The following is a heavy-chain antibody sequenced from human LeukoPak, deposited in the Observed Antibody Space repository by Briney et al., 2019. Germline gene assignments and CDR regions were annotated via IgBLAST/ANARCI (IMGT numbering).Heavy chain of an antibody. CDR3: ARDSNRRPIAAAGTNWFDP. J-gene: IGHJ5*02. D-gene: IGHD6-13*01. CDR1: GFTFSSYA. V-gene: IGHV3-30-3*01. Sequence: PGGSLRLSCAASGFTFSSYAMHWVRQAPGKGLEWVAVISYDGSNKYYADSVKGRFTISRDNSKNTLYLQMNSLRAEDTAVYYCARDSNRRPIAAAGTNWFDPWGQGTLVTVSS. CDR2: ISYDGSNK.